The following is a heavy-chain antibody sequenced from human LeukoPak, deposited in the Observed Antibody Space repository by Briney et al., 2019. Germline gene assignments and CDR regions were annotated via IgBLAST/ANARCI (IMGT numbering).Heavy chain of an antibody. CDR1: GGSISSSSYY. CDR2: IYTSGST. V-gene: IGHV4-61*02. CDR3: ARDSPPAYCSSGSCYFDS. Sequence: SETLSLTCTVSGGSISSSSYYRSWIRQPAGKGLEWIGRIYTSGSTDYNPSLKSRVTISRDTSKNEFSLILSSLTAADTAVYYCARDSPPAYCSSGSCYFDSWGQGTLVTVSS. D-gene: IGHD2-15*01. J-gene: IGHJ4*02.